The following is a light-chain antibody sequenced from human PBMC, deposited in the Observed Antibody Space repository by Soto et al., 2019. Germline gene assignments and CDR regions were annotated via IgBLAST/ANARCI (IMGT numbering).Light chain of an antibody. CDR2: AAS. CDR3: QQANSFPTM. Sequence: DIQMTQSPSSVSASVGDRVTITCRASQAISGWVAWYQQKPGKVPKLLIYAASTLQSGVPSRLSGSGSGTDYTLTISNLPPEDFATYYCQQANSFPTMFGQGTKVEIK. V-gene: IGKV1-12*01. J-gene: IGKJ1*01. CDR1: QAISGW.